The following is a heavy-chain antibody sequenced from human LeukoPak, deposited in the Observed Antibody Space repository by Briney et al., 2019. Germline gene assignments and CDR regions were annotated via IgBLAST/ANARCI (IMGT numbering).Heavy chain of an antibody. V-gene: IGHV4-34*01. J-gene: IGHJ4*02. D-gene: IGHD3/OR15-3a*01. CDR1: GGSFSGYY. CDR2: INHSGGT. Sequence: PSETLSLTCAVFGGSFSGYYWSWIRQPPGKGLEWIGEINHSGGTNYNPSLKSRVTISVDTSKNQFSLKLSFVTAADTAVYYCARQTGSGLFILPGGQGTLVTVSS. CDR3: ARQTGSGLFILP.